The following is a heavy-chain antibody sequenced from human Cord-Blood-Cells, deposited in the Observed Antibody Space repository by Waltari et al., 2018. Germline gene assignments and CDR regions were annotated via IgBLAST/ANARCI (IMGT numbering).Heavy chain of an antibody. Sequence: QVQLVQSGAEVKKPGASVKVSCKASGYTFTSYYMHWVRQAPGQGLEWMGIIHPSGGSKSYAQKFQGRVTMTRDTSTNTVYMELSSLRSEDTAVYYCAREKSGYSYVDYWGQGTLVTVSS. CDR1: GYTFTSYY. D-gene: IGHD5-18*01. J-gene: IGHJ4*02. CDR3: AREKSGYSYVDY. V-gene: IGHV1-46*03. CDR2: IHPSGGSK.